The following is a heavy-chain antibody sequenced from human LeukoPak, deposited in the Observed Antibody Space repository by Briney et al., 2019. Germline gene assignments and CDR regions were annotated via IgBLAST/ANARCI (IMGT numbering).Heavy chain of an antibody. D-gene: IGHD1-26*01. J-gene: IGHJ4*02. CDR2: IYYSGGT. CDR3: GRDSGSYGNDC. CDR1: GGSMSSYY. V-gene: IGHV4-39*01. Sequence: SETLSLTCTVSGGSMSSYYWGWIRQPPGKGLEWIGSIYYSGGTFYNPSLKSRVTISVDTSKNQFSLKLSSVTAADTAVYYCGRDSGSYGNDCWGQGTLVTVSS.